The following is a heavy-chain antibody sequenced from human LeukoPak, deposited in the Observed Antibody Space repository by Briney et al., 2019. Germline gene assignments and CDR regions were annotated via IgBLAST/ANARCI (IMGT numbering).Heavy chain of an antibody. CDR1: GGSISSGDYY. Sequence: SETLSLTCTVSGGSISSGDYYWSWIRQPPGTGLEWIVYIYYSGSTYYNPSLKSRVTISVDTSKNQFSLKLSSVTAADTAVYYCAREAMTTVTPNKAFDIWGQGTMVTVSS. V-gene: IGHV4-30-4*01. CDR2: IYYSGST. J-gene: IGHJ3*02. D-gene: IGHD4-17*01. CDR3: AREAMTTVTPNKAFDI.